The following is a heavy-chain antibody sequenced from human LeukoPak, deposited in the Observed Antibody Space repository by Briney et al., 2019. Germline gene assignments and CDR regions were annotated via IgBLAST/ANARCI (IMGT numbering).Heavy chain of an antibody. V-gene: IGHV3-33*06. D-gene: IGHD5-18*01. CDR1: GFTFSSYG. J-gene: IGHJ4*02. CDR3: ANSGYSYGYTSEFDY. CDR2: IWYDGSNK. Sequence: GGSLRLSCAASGFTFSSYGMHWGRQAPGKGLEWVAVIWYDGSNKYYADSVKGRITISRDNSKNTLYLQMNSLGAEDTAVYYCANSGYSYGYTSEFDYWGQGTLVTVSS.